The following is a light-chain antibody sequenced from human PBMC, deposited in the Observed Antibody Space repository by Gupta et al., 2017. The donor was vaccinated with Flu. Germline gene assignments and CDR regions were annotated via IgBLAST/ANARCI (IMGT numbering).Light chain of an antibody. CDR1: SFRNSY. Sequence: SSELTQVPAVSGAFGQTVRITCQGDSFRNSYASCYQQKPGQASVLVIYAKNIRPSGIPDRFSGSNSGNTASLSITGAQAEDEADYYCNSRDSTDNHQAVLGGGTKLTVL. V-gene: IGLV3-19*01. CDR3: NSRDSTDNHQAV. J-gene: IGLJ2*01. CDR2: AKN.